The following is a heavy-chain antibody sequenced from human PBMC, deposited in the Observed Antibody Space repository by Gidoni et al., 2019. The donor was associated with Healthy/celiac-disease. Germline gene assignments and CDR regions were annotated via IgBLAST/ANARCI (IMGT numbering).Heavy chain of an antibody. V-gene: IGHV4-31*03. CDR3: ARALDYYDSSGYYGAGWFDP. Sequence: QVQLQESGPGLVKPSQTLSLTCTVSGGSISSGGYYWSWIRQHPGKGLEWIGYIYYSGSTYYNPSLKSRVTISVDTSKNQCSLKLSSVTAADTAVYYCARALDYYDSSGYYGAGWFDPWGQGTLVTVSS. CDR2: IYYSGST. CDR1: GGSISSGGYY. D-gene: IGHD3-22*01. J-gene: IGHJ5*02.